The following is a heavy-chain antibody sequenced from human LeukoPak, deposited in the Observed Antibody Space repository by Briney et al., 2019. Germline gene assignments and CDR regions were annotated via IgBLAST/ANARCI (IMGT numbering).Heavy chain of an antibody. V-gene: IGHV4-38-2*02. CDR1: NYSISTDYY. J-gene: IGHJ4*02. D-gene: IGHD3-22*01. CDR3: ARHPKTYYYDSSGYYFEPSYFDY. Sequence: PSETLSLTCTVSNYSISTDYYWGWIRQPPGKGLEWIGTMYHSGSTYYNPSLKSRVTISVDTSKNQFSLKLSSVTAADTAVYYCARHPKTYYYDSSGYYFEPSYFDYWGQGTLVTVSS. CDR2: MYHSGST.